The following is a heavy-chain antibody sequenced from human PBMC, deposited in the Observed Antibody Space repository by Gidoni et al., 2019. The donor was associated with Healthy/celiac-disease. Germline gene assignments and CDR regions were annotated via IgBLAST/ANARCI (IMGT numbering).Heavy chain of an antibody. CDR2: ISYDGSNK. Sequence: QVQLVESGGGVAQPGRSLRLSCAASGFPFSLYGMHWVRQAPGKGLEWVAVISYDGSNKYYADSVKGRFTISRDNSKNTLYLQMNSLRAEDTAVYYCAKDRKGYGDYVLTSFDYWGQGTLVTVSS. CDR1: GFPFSLYG. V-gene: IGHV3-30*18. CDR3: AKDRKGYGDYVLTSFDY. J-gene: IGHJ4*02. D-gene: IGHD4-17*01.